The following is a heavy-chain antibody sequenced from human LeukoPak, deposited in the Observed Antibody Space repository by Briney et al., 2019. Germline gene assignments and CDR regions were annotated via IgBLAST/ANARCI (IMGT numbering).Heavy chain of an antibody. CDR3: ARDRGSNSFDY. J-gene: IGHJ4*02. CDR1: GYTFTGYY. V-gene: IGHV1-2*02. CDR2: INPDSGGT. Sequence: ASVTVSCKASGYTFTGYYMHWVRQAPGQGLEWMGWINPDSGGTNYAQRFHGRVTMTRDTSISTAYMELSRLTSDDTAVYYCARDRGSNSFDYWGQGTLVTVSA. D-gene: IGHD4-23*01.